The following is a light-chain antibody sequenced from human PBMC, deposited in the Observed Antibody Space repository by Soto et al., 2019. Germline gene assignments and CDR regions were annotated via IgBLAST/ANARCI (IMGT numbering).Light chain of an antibody. V-gene: IGKV1-12*01. CDR1: QSISSW. Sequence: DIQMTQSPSSVSASVGDRVTITCRASQSISSWLAWYQQKPGTVPKLLIYAASSLQSGVPSRFSGRGAGTEFTLTITSLRPEDFGTYYCQQGDSFPITFGQGTRLEIK. CDR3: QQGDSFPIT. J-gene: IGKJ5*01. CDR2: AAS.